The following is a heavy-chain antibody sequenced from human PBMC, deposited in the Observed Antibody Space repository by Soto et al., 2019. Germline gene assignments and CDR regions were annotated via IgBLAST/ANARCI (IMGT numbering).Heavy chain of an antibody. CDR1: GGSISGYY. J-gene: IGHJ4*02. CDR3: ARRYCGGGSCYSSLDY. Sequence: SETLSLTCTVSGGSISGYYWSWIRQPPGKGLEWIGYIYYTGSANYNPSLRSRVTMSVDTPKNQFSLKLTSVTAADTAVYYCARRYCGGGSCYSSLDYWGQGTQVTVSS. V-gene: IGHV4-59*08. D-gene: IGHD2-15*01. CDR2: IYYTGSA.